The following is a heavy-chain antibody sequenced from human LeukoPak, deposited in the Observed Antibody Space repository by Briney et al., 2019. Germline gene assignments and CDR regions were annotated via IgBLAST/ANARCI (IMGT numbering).Heavy chain of an antibody. D-gene: IGHD6-13*01. Sequence: ASVKVSCKASGYTFTSYGISWVRQAPGQGLEWMGWISAYNGNTNYAQKLQGRVTMTTDTSTSTAYMELRSLRSDDTAAYYCARVAAAVGTLYYFDYWGQGTLVTVSS. CDR3: ARVAAAVGTLYYFDY. J-gene: IGHJ4*02. V-gene: IGHV1-18*01. CDR1: GYTFTSYG. CDR2: ISAYNGNT.